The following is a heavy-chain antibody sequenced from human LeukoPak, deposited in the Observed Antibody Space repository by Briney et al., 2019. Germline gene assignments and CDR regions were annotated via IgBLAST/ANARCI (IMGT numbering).Heavy chain of an antibody. V-gene: IGHV4-39*01. J-gene: IGHJ4*02. D-gene: IGHD3-10*01. Sequence: KPSETLSLTCTVSGVSISSSNSYWGWIRQPPGKGLEGIGSIYYSGNTYYNASLKSRVTISVDTSKNQFSLKLTSVTAADTAVYYCARQTGSGLFTLPGGQGTLVTVSS. CDR2: IYYSGNT. CDR1: GVSISSSNSY. CDR3: ARQTGSGLFTLP.